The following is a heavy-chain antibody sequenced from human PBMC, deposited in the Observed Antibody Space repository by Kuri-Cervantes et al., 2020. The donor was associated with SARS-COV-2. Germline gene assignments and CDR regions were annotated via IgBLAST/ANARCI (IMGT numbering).Heavy chain of an antibody. J-gene: IGHJ6*03. CDR1: GFTFSSYS. D-gene: IGHD2/OR15-2a*01. Sequence: GESLKISCAASGFTFSSYSMNWVRQAPGKGLEWVSYISSSSNPIYYADSVKGRFTISRDNAKNSLYLQMNSLRAEDTAVYYCARGGESRGYYYMDAWGKGTTVTVSS. V-gene: IGHV3-48*01. CDR2: ISSSSNPI. CDR3: ARGGESRGYYYMDA.